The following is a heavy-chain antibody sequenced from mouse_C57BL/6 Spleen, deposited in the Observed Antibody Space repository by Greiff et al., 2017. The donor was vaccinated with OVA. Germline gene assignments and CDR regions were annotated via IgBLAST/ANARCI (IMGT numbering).Heavy chain of an antibody. D-gene: IGHD1-1*01. CDR3: ARKDYGWAMDY. V-gene: IGHV1-84*01. Sequence: VQLVESGPELVKPGASVKISCKASGYTFTDYYINWVKQRPGQGLKWIGWIYPGSGNTKYNEKFKGKATLTVDTSSSTAYMQLSSLTSEDSAVYFCARKDYGWAMDYWGQGTSVTVSS. CDR2: IYPGSGNT. J-gene: IGHJ4*01. CDR1: GYTFTDYY.